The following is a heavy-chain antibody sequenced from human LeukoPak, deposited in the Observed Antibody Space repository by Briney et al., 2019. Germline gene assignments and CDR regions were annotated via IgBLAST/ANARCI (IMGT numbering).Heavy chain of an antibody. CDR1: GYIFTTYY. J-gene: IGHJ4*02. CDR2: INPSGGTT. D-gene: IGHD6-13*01. CDR3: ARAPCPRYSSSWYFDY. V-gene: IGHV1-46*01. Sequence: ASVKVSCKASGYIFTTYYMHWVRQVPGQGLEWMGVINPSGGTTSYAQKFQGRVTMTRDTSTSTVYMELSSLRSEDTALYYCARAPCPRYSSSWYFDYWGQGTLVTVSS.